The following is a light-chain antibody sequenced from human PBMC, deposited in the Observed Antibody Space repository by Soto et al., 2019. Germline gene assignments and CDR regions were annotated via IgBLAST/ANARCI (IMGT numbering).Light chain of an antibody. V-gene: IGLV2-11*01. CDR1: SSDVGGYNY. Sequence: QSVLTQPRSVSGSPGQSVTISCTGTSSDVGGYNYVSWYQQHPGKAPQLMIYTVTKRPSGVPDRFSGSKSDNTASLTISGLQADDEADYYCCSYAGSSSYVFGTGTKLTVL. J-gene: IGLJ1*01. CDR2: TVT. CDR3: CSYAGSSSYV.